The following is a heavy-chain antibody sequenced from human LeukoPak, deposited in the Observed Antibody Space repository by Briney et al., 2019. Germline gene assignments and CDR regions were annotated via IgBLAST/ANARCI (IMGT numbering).Heavy chain of an antibody. D-gene: IGHD5-24*01. J-gene: IGHJ4*02. V-gene: IGHV5-51*01. CDR2: IYPGDSDT. CDR3: ARHPEMATIFSYQY. CDR1: GYTFTSYW. Sequence: GESLKISCKGSGYTFTSYWIGWVRQMPGKGLEWMGIIYPGDSDTRYSPSFQGQVTISADKSSSTAYLQWSSLKASDTAMYYCARHPEMATIFSYQYWGQGTLVIVSS.